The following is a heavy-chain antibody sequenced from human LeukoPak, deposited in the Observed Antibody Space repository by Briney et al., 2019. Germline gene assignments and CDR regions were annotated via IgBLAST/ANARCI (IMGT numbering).Heavy chain of an antibody. D-gene: IGHD6-19*01. CDR3: ARRGASSGGLDY. J-gene: IGHJ4*02. V-gene: IGHV3-48*01. CDR1: GFTFSSYE. CDR2: ISSSNSTI. Sequence: GGSLRLSCAASGFTFSSYEMNWVRQAPGKGLEWVSYISSSNSTIYYADSLKGRFTISRDNAKNSLYLQMNSLRAEDTAVYYCARRGASSGGLDYWGQGTLVTVSS.